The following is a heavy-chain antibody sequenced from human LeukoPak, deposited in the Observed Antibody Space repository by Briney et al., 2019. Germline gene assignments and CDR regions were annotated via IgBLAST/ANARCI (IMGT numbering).Heavy chain of an antibody. CDR1: GGSITSSNYY. D-gene: IGHD3-10*01. V-gene: IGHV4-39*05. CDR3: ASYSYDSGTFYTKYFDP. CDR2: IYYSGST. J-gene: IGHJ5*02. Sequence: KSSETPSLTCTVSGGSITSSNYYWGWIRQPPGKGLEWIGTIYYSGSTYYNPSLKGRATISVDASKNQFSLRLTSVTAADTAVYYCASYSYDSGTFYTKYFDPWGQGTLVTVSS.